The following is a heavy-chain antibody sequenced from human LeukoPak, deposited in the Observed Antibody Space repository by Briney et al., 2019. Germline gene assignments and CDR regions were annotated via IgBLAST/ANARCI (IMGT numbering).Heavy chain of an antibody. J-gene: IGHJ6*03. Sequence: SETLSLTCTVSGGSISSSSYYWGWIRQPPGKGLEWIGSIYYSGSTYYNPSLKSRVTISVDTSKSQFSLKLSSVTAADTAVYYCATRYYYDSSGYYLSWYYYYYMDVWGKGTTVTISS. CDR2: IYYSGST. V-gene: IGHV4-39*01. CDR1: GGSISSSSYY. D-gene: IGHD3-22*01. CDR3: ATRYYYDSSGYYLSWYYYYYMDV.